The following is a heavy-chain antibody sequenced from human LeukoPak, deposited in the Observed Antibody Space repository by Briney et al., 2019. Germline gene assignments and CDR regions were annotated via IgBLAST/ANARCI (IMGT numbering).Heavy chain of an antibody. CDR3: AKEFGSGRYSDDVFDM. CDR1: GFTFSSYS. CDR2: ISWKSDKS. J-gene: IGHJ3*02. V-gene: IGHV3-9*01. D-gene: IGHD1-26*01. Sequence: GGSLRLSCAASGFTFSSYSMNWVRQAPGKGLEWVSGISWKSDKSDYADSVKGRFTISRDNAKNSLYLQMNSLRTEDTALYFCAKEFGSGRYSDDVFDMWGQGTMVIVSS.